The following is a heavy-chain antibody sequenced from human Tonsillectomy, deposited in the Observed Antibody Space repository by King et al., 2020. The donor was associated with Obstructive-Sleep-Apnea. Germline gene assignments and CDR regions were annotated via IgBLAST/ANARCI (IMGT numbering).Heavy chain of an antibody. J-gene: IGHJ4*02. V-gene: IGHV3-66*01. Sequence: VQLVASGGGLVQPGGSLRLSCAASGFTVSSNYMSWVRQAPGKGLEWVSVIYSGCSTYYADSVKGRFHISRDNSKNPLYLQMNSLRAEDTAVYYCARGGLGREDYSNYERYYLDYWGQGTLVTVSS. CDR2: IYSGCST. CDR3: ARGGLGREDYSNYERYYLDY. CDR1: GFTVSSNY. D-gene: IGHD4-11*01.